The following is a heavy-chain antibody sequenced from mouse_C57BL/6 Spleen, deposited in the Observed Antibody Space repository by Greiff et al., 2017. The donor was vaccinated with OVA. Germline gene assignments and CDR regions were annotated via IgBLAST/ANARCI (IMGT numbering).Heavy chain of an antibody. CDR3: ARLTEYSNYAMDY. CDR1: GFSLTSYG. Sequence: QVQLKESGPGLVAPSQSLSITCTVSGFSLTSYGVHWVRQPPGKGLEWLVVIWSDGSTTYNSALKSRLSISKDNSKSQVFLKMNSLQTDDTAMYYCARLTEYSNYAMDYWGQGTSVTVSS. CDR2: IWSDGST. J-gene: IGHJ4*01. V-gene: IGHV2-6*03. D-gene: IGHD2-5*01.